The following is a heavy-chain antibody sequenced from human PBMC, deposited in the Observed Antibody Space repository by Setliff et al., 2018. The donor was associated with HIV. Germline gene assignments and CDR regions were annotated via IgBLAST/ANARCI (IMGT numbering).Heavy chain of an antibody. V-gene: IGHV4-39*07. CDR1: GGSINITNFY. CDR3: ASWGAGSNSGFDY. J-gene: IGHJ4*02. CDR2: IYYRGTT. D-gene: IGHD3-16*01. Sequence: SETLSPTCPVSGGSINITNFYWAWIRQPPGKGLEWLGSIYYRGTTYVHPSLKSRVTISIDTFKRQFSLKLRSVNAADTAVYYCASWGAGSNSGFDYWGRGTLVTVSS.